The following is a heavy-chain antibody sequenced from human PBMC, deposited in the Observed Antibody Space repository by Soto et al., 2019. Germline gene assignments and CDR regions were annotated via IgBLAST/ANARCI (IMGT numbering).Heavy chain of an antibody. Sequence: EVQLVESGGGLVQPGGSLRLSCAASGFIFTSYSMSWVRQAPGKGLEWVANINKNGGEKYYVDSMKGRFTISRDNAKNSLYLQMNSLRAEDTAVYYCARPWDTAMVSTWNYWGQGTLVTVSS. D-gene: IGHD5-18*01. CDR2: INKNGGEK. J-gene: IGHJ4*02. V-gene: IGHV3-7*03. CDR1: GFIFTSYS. CDR3: ARPWDTAMVSTWNY.